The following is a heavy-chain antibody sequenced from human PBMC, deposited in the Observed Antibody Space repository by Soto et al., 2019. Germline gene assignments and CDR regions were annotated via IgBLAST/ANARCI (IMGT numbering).Heavy chain of an antibody. CDR2: INHSGST. Sequence: PSETLSLTCAVYGGSFSGYYWSWIRQPPGKGLEWIGEINHSGSTNYNPSLKSRVTISVDTSKNQFSLKLSSVTAADTAVYYCAREMYYYGSGRRYYYGMDVWGQGTTVT. J-gene: IGHJ6*02. D-gene: IGHD3-10*01. V-gene: IGHV4-34*01. CDR3: AREMYYYGSGRRYYYGMDV. CDR1: GGSFSGYY.